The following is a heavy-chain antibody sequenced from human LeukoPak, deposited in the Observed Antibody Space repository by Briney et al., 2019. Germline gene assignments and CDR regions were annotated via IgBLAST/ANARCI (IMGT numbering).Heavy chain of an antibody. CDR1: GFTFSSYG. D-gene: IGHD3-3*01. J-gene: IGHJ3*02. Sequence: GGSLRLSCAASGFTFSSYGMSWVRQAPGKGLEWVSAISGSGGSTYYADSVKGRFTISRDNSKNTLYLQMNSLRAEDTAVYYCAKDPLRFLEGVRGDAFDIWGQGTMVTVSS. CDR3: AKDPLRFLEGVRGDAFDI. V-gene: IGHV3-23*01. CDR2: ISGSGGST.